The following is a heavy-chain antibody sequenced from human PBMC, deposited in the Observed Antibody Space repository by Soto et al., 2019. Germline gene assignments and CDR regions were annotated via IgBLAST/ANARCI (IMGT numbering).Heavy chain of an antibody. D-gene: IGHD1-20*01. CDR3: ARVSNWNARTY. CDR1: GFTFSSYA. V-gene: IGHV3-30-3*01. CDR2: ISYDGSNK. J-gene: IGHJ4*02. Sequence: QVQLVESGGGVVQPGRSLRLSCAASGFTFSSYAMHWVRQAPGKGLEWVAVISYDGSNKYYADSVKSRFTISRDNSKNTLYLQMNSLRAGDSVVYSCARVSNWNARTYWGQGTLVTVSS.